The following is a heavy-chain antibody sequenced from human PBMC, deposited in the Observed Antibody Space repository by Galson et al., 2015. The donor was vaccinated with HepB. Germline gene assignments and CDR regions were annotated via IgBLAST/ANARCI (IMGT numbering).Heavy chain of an antibody. Sequence: SLRLSCAASGFTFDDYAMHWVRQAPGKGLEWVSGISWNSGSIGYADSVKGRFTISRDYAKNSLYLQMNSLSAEDTALYYCAKAYYYGSGTPLDPWGQGTLVTVSS. CDR1: GFTFDDYA. D-gene: IGHD3-10*01. J-gene: IGHJ5*02. V-gene: IGHV3-9*01. CDR2: ISWNSGSI. CDR3: AKAYYYGSGTPLDP.